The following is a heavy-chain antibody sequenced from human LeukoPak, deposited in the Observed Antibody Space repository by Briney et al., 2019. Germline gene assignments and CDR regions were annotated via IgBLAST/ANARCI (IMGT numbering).Heavy chain of an antibody. D-gene: IGHD3-16*02. J-gene: IGHJ3*02. CDR2: FYPEDGET. Sequence: ASVKVSCKVSGYTLTELSMHWVRQAPGEGLEWMGGFYPEDGETIYAQKFQGRVTMTEDTSTDTAYMELSSLRSEDTAVYYCAVYPLRLGELSMSLSDAFDIWGQGTMVTVSS. CDR3: AVYPLRLGELSMSLSDAFDI. V-gene: IGHV1-24*01. CDR1: GYTLTELS.